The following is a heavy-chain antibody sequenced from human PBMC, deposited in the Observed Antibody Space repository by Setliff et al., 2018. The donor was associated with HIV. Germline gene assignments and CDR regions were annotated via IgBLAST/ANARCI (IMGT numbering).Heavy chain of an antibody. Sequence: LSLTCTVSGGSISSGSYYWSWIRQPAGKGLEWIGHIYTSGSTNYNPSLKSRVTISEDTSKHQFSLKLTSVTAADTAVYYCARSPRLRGGHNWFDPWGQGTLVTVSS. CDR3: ARSPRLRGGHNWFDP. CDR1: GGSISSGSYY. J-gene: IGHJ5*02. V-gene: IGHV4-61*09. D-gene: IGHD4-17*01. CDR2: IYTSGST.